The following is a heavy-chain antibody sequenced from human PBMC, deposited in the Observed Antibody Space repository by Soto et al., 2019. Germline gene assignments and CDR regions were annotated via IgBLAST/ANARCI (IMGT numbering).Heavy chain of an antibody. V-gene: IGHV3-30-3*01. CDR3: ANIIVGAIDYYYYYGMDV. CDR1: GFTFSSYA. CDR2: ISYDGSNK. Sequence: PGGSLRLSCAASGFTFSSYAMHWVRQAPGKGLEWVAVISYDGSNKYYADSVKGRFTISRDNSKNTLYLQMNSLRAEDTAVYYCANIIVGAIDYYYYYGMDVWGQGTTVTVSS. J-gene: IGHJ6*02. D-gene: IGHD1-26*01.